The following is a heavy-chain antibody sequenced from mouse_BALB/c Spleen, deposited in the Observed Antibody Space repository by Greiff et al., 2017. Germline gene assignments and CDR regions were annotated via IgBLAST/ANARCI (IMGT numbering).Heavy chain of an antibody. CDR3: ANRGYAYWYFDV. CDR2: IYPYNGGT. J-gene: IGHJ1*01. Sequence: VQLQQSGPELVKPGASVKISCKASGYTFTDYNMHWVKQSHGKSLEWIGYIYPYNGGTGYNQKFKSKATLTVDNSSSTAYMELRSLTSEDSAVYYCANRGYAYWYFDVWGAGTTVTVSS. CDR1: GYTFTDYN. D-gene: IGHD3-2*02. V-gene: IGHV1S29*02.